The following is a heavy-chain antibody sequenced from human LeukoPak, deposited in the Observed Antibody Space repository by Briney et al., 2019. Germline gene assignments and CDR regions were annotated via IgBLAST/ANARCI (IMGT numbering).Heavy chain of an antibody. V-gene: IGHV4-4*07. J-gene: IGHJ6*02. D-gene: IGHD2-2*01. CDR1: GGSISSYY. CDR2: IYTSGST. CDR3: AGCSSTSCYGGNGRYYGMDV. Sequence: KPSETLSLTCTVSGGSISSYYWSWIRQPAGKGLERIGRIYTSGSTNYNPSLKSRVTMSVDTSKNQFSLKLSSVTAADTAVYYCAGCSSTSCYGGNGRYYGMDVWGQGTTVTVSS.